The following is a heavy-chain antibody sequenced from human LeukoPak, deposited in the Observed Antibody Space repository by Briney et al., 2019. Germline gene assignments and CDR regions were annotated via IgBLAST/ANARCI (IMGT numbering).Heavy chain of an antibody. Sequence: PGGSLRLSCAASGFTVSSNYMSWVRQAPGKGLEWVSVIYSGGSTYYADSVKGRFTISRDNSKNTLYLQMNSLRAEDTAVYYCARERLEDDYGDYSSSGMDVWGQGTLVTVSS. J-gene: IGHJ4*02. CDR3: ARERLEDDYGDYSSSGMDV. D-gene: IGHD4-17*01. CDR2: IYSGGST. V-gene: IGHV3-66*01. CDR1: GFTVSSNY.